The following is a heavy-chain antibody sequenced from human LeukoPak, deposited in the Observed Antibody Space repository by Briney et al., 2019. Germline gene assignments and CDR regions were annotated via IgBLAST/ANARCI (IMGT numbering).Heavy chain of an antibody. CDR1: GFTFSSYA. D-gene: IGHD2-2*01. V-gene: IGHV3-23*01. CDR2: ISGSGGST. J-gene: IGHJ4*02. Sequence: GGSLRLSCAASGFTFSSYAMSWVRQAPGKGLEWVSAISGSGGSTYYADSVKGRFTISRDNSKNTLYLQMNSLRAEDTAVYYCAKDGDIVVVPAATDFDYWGQGTLVTVS. CDR3: AKDGDIVVVPAATDFDY.